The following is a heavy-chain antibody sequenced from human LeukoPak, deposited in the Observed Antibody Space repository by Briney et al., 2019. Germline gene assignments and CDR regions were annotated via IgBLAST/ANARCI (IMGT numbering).Heavy chain of an antibody. V-gene: IGHV3-23*01. CDR2: ISGSGVAT. Sequence: GGSRRLSCAASGFTFSRYGMSWVRQAPGKGLEWVSAISGSGVATYYADSVKVRFTISTDNSKNPLYLQMNSLRAGDTAVYYCAKGNYDFWSGYPGLSYFDYWGQGTLVTVSS. CDR1: GFTFSRYG. D-gene: IGHD3-3*01. J-gene: IGHJ4*02. CDR3: AKGNYDFWSGYPGLSYFDY.